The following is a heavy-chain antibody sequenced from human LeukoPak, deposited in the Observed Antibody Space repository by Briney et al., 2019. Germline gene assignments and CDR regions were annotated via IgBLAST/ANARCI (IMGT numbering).Heavy chain of an antibody. CDR1: GGSINGNTYY. Sequence: PSETLSLTCNVSGGSINGNTYYWGWIHQPPGKGLEWIGSIYYSGSAYYNASLKSRVSMSVDTSKNLFSLRVSSVTAADTAVYYCACLSGNRPRGYWGQGTLVTVSS. CDR3: ACLSGNRPRGY. CDR2: IYYSGSA. V-gene: IGHV4-39*01. J-gene: IGHJ4*02. D-gene: IGHD1-14*01.